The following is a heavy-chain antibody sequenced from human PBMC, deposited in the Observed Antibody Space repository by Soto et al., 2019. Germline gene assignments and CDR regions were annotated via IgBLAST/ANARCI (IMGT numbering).Heavy chain of an antibody. J-gene: IGHJ6*02. CDR2: IYYSGST. Sequence: SETLSLTCTVSGGSISSSNYYWGWIRQPPGKGLEWIGSIYYSGSTYYNPSLKSRVTISVDTSKNQFSLKLSSVTAADTAVYYCAREKAAMAYYYGMDVWGQGTTVTVSS. V-gene: IGHV4-39*02. CDR1: GGSISSSNYY. CDR3: AREKAAMAYYYGMDV. D-gene: IGHD5-18*01.